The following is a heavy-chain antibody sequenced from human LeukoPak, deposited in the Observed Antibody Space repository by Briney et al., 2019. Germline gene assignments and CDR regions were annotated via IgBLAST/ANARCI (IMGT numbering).Heavy chain of an antibody. CDR3: ARGNYYDSSTYYRAFDI. CDR1: GGSISSYY. CDR2: IYSSGSS. J-gene: IGHJ3*02. V-gene: IGHV4-59*01. D-gene: IGHD3-22*01. Sequence: PSETLSLTCTVSGGSISSYYWSWIRQPPGKGLEWIGYIYSSGSSNYNPSLKSRVTISVDTSKNQFSLKLYSVTAADTAVYYCARGNYYDSSTYYRAFDIWGQGTMVTVSS.